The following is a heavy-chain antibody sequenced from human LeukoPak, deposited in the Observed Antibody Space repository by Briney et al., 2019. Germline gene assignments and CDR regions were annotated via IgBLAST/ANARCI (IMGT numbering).Heavy chain of an antibody. Sequence: SETLSLTCTVSGGSISSSRYYWGWIRQPPGKGLEWIGSIYYSGSTYYNPSLKSRVTISVDTSKNQFSLKLSSVTAADTAVYYCATYYYDSSGYYHDYWGQGTLVTVSS. V-gene: IGHV4-39*07. J-gene: IGHJ4*02. CDR2: IYYSGST. CDR3: ATYYYDSSGYYHDY. CDR1: GGSISSSRYY. D-gene: IGHD3-22*01.